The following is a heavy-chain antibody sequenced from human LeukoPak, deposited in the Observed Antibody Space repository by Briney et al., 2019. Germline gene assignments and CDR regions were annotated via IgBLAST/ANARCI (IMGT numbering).Heavy chain of an antibody. Sequence: PGGSLRLSCTASGFIFSSYAMSWVRQAPGKGLEWVSAISGSGGSTYYADSVKGRFTISRDNSKNTLYLQMNSLRAEDTAVYYCAKAPEGSSSLYWYFDLWGRGTLVTVSS. CDR3: AKAPEGSSSLYWYFDL. CDR1: GFIFSSYA. J-gene: IGHJ2*01. CDR2: ISGSGGST. V-gene: IGHV3-23*01. D-gene: IGHD6-6*01.